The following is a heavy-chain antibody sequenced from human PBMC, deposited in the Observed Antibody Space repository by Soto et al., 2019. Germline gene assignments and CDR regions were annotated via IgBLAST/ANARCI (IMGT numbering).Heavy chain of an antibody. D-gene: IGHD2-21*02. CDR3: ARADRTLVTSYGLDV. Sequence: SETLSLTCAVSGGSFIGFYCTFIGHPPVECLEWIGEINHSGTTNFNPSLRSRLTISLDSSKKHFSLKLTSMTAADAAVYYCARADRTLVTSYGLDVWGQGTTVTVSS. J-gene: IGHJ6*02. V-gene: IGHV4-34*01. CDR2: INHSGTT. CDR1: GGSFIGFY.